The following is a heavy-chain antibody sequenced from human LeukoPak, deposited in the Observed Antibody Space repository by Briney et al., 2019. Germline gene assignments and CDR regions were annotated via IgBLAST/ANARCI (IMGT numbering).Heavy chain of an antibody. CDR3: ATQSVDYDILTGLVQTNYYFDY. CDR2: IIPIFDTA. D-gene: IGHD3-9*01. J-gene: IGHJ4*02. Sequence: ASVKVSCKVSGYTLTELSMHWVRQAPGKGLEWMGGIIPIFDTANYAQKFQGRVTITADKSTNTAYMELSRLRSEDTAVYYCATQSVDYDILTGLVQTNYYFDYWGQGTLVTVSS. CDR1: GYTLTELS. V-gene: IGHV1-69*06.